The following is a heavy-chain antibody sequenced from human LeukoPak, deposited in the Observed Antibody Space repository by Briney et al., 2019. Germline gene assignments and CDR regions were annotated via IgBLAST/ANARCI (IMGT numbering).Heavy chain of an antibody. Sequence: GASVKVSFKASGYTFTRYAISWVRQAPGQGLEWMGWISTYNGDTNYAQNLQGRVTMTRDTSTSTAYMELRSLRSDDTAVYYCARDPSNTSGRYIYFDSWSQGTLVTVSS. CDR1: GYTFTRYA. V-gene: IGHV1-18*04. CDR3: ARDPSNTSGRYIYFDS. CDR2: ISTYNGDT. D-gene: IGHD6-19*01. J-gene: IGHJ4*02.